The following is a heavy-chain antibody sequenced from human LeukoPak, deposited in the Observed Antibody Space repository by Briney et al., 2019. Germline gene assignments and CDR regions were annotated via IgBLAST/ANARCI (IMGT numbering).Heavy chain of an antibody. CDR3: ARDPGSYGSEFDY. J-gene: IGHJ4*02. Sequence: GRSLRLSCAASGFTFSSYAMHWVRQAPGKGLEWVAVISYDGSNKYYADSVKGRFTISRDNAKNSLYLQMNSLRAEDTAVYYCARDPGSYGSEFDYWGQGTLVTVSS. V-gene: IGHV3-30*04. D-gene: IGHD1-26*01. CDR2: ISYDGSNK. CDR1: GFTFSSYA.